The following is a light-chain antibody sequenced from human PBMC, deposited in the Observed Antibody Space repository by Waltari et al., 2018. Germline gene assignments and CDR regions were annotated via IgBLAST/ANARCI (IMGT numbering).Light chain of an antibody. CDR1: QGISSW. J-gene: IGKJ2*03. V-gene: IGKV1-12*01. CDR3: QQYNSAPMYS. Sequence: DIQMTQSPSSLSASVGDSVTITCRAGQGISSWLAWYQQKPGKAPKLLIYKASSLQSGVTSRFSGSGSGTDFTLIISSLQAEDFATYYCQQYNSAPMYSFGQGTKVEIK. CDR2: KAS.